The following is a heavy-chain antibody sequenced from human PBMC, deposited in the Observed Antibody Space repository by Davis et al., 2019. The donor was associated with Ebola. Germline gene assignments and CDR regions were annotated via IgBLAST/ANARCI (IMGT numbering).Heavy chain of an antibody. J-gene: IGHJ4*02. Sequence: GGSLRLSCAASGFTFSGSAMHWVRQASGKGLAWVGRIRSKANSYATAYAAPVKVRFTIARDDSNHTAYLQMNSLKNEDTAVYYCTGTIVGATRVDYWGQGTLVTVSS. D-gene: IGHD1-26*01. CDR3: TGTIVGATRVDY. CDR2: IRSKANSYAT. CDR1: GFTFSGSA. V-gene: IGHV3-73*01.